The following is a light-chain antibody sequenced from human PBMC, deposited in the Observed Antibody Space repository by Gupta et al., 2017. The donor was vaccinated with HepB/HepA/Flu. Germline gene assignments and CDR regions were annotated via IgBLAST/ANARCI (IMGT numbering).Light chain of an antibody. CDR3: MQAKQTPHT. CDR1: QSLLYRNGYNY. CDR2: FGS. V-gene: IGKV2-28*01. Sequence: DIGLTQSPLSLLVIPRAPASIPCRSSQSLLYRNGYNYLDWYLQKPGQSPQLLLYFGSSRASVVPDRFSGSGAGTDFTLKISRVEAEYVVDYYCMQAKQTPHTFGQGTKLEIK. J-gene: IGKJ2*01.